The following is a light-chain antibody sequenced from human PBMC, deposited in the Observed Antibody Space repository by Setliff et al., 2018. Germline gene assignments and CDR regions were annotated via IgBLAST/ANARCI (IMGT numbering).Light chain of an antibody. CDR1: SSDVGGYNY. CDR2: DVS. CDR3: SSYTSSSTYV. J-gene: IGLJ1*01. Sequence: QSVLTQPRSVYGSPGQSVTISCTETSSDVGGYNYVSWYQPHPGKAPKLMIYDVSKRPSGVSNRFSGSKSGNTASLTISGLQAEDEADYYRSSYTSSSTYVFGTGTKVTVL. V-gene: IGLV2-14*03.